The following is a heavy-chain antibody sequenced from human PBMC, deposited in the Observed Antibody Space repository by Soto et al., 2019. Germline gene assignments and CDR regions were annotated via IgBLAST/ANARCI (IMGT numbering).Heavy chain of an antibody. CDR3: AGDDVLCDGGCCYGVHLDV. J-gene: IGHJ6*04. D-gene: IGHD2-15*01. Sequence: GGSLRLSCAASGFTVSSKYMSWVRQAPGKGLEWVSLIQSGGPTYYADSVKGRFTISRDTSENTLHLQMDSLRAEDTAVYYCAGDDVLCDGGCCYGVHLDVWGKGTTVTVSS. CDR2: IQSGGPT. V-gene: IGHV3-66*01. CDR1: GFTVSSKY.